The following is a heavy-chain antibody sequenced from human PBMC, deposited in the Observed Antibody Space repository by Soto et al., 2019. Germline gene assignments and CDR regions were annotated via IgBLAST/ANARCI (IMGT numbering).Heavy chain of an antibody. D-gene: IGHD1-26*01. CDR1: GFTFTNYW. J-gene: IGHJ5*02. Sequence: EVQLVESGGGLVQPGGSLRLSCAASGFTFTNYWMHWVRQVPGKGLVWVSRINSDGTRTTYADSVRGRFTISRDNAKNTLYLQMNSRRAEDTAVYYCATVATGSWDWFDPWGQGTLVTVSS. V-gene: IGHV3-74*01. CDR2: INSDGTRT. CDR3: ATVATGSWDWFDP.